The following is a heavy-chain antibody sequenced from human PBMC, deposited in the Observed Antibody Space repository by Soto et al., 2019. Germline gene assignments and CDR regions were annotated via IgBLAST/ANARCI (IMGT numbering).Heavy chain of an antibody. D-gene: IGHD1-7*01. CDR3: AKAGRGWNSPYYFDY. Sequence: GGSLRLSCAASGFTFSSYAMSWVRQAPGKGLEWVSAISGSGGSTYYADSVKGRFTISRDNSKNTLYLQMNSLRAEDTAVYYCAKAGRGWNSPYYFDYWGQGTLVTVSS. V-gene: IGHV3-23*01. CDR1: GFTFSSYA. J-gene: IGHJ4*02. CDR2: ISGSGGST.